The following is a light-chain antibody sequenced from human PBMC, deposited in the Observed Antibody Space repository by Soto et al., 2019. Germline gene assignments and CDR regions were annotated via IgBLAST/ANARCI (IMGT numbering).Light chain of an antibody. V-gene: IGKV1-9*01. CDR1: QVISSY. Sequence: IQLTQSPSFLSASVGDRVRITCRASQVISSYIAWYQQKPGKAPKLLIYAASTLQSEVPSRFSGSGSGTDFTLTISSLQPEDFATYYFHQFTSYPRT. CDR2: AAS. J-gene: IGKJ2*02. CDR3: HQFTSYPRT.